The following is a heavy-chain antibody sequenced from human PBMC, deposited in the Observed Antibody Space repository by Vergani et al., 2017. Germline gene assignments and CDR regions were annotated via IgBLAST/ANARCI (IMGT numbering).Heavy chain of an antibody. V-gene: IGHV3-73*01. D-gene: IGHD6-19*01. J-gene: IGHJ4*02. CDR3: TRTDSSGLIY. Sequence: EVQLVESGGGLVQPGGSLKLSCAASGFTFSGSAMHWVRQASGKGLEWVGRIRSKANSYATAYAASVKGRFTSSRDDSKNTAYLQMNSLKTEDTAVYYCTRTDSSGLIYWSQGTLVTVSS. CDR1: GFTFSGSA. CDR2: IRSKANSYAT.